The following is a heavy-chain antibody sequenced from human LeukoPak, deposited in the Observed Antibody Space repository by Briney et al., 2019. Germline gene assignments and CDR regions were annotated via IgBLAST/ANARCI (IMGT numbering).Heavy chain of an antibody. CDR2: ISAYNGNT. Sequence: ASVKVSCKASGYTFASYGISWVRQAPGQGLEWMGWISAYNGNTNYAQKLQGRVTMTTDTSTSTAYMELRSLRSDDTAVYYCARVRGYYDSSGPRDYWGQGTLVTVSS. CDR1: GYTFASYG. CDR3: ARVRGYYDSSGPRDY. V-gene: IGHV1-18*01. J-gene: IGHJ4*02. D-gene: IGHD3-22*01.